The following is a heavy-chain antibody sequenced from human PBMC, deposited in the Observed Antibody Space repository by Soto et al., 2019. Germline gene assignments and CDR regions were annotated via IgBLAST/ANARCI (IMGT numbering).Heavy chain of an antibody. J-gene: IGHJ4*02. Sequence: GASVKVSCKASGYTFTSYAMHWVRQAPGQRLEWMGWINAGNGNTKYSQKFQGRVTITRDTSASTAYMELSSLRSEDTAVYYCARDPRELVTTLRNLSYSDYWGQGTLVTVSS. CDR2: INAGNGNT. CDR1: GYTFTSYA. CDR3: ARDPRELVTTLRNLSYSDY. D-gene: IGHD4-17*01. V-gene: IGHV1-3*01.